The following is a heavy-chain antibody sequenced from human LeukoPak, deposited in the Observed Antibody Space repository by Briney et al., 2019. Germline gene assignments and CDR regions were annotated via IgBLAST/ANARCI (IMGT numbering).Heavy chain of an antibody. Sequence: GASVKVSCKASGYTFTSYYMHWVRQAPGQGLEWMGTINPSGGSTSYAQKFRGRLTMTRDMSTSTVYMELSSLRSEDTAVYYCARDNGGGGYSYGSNFDYWGQGTLVTVSS. D-gene: IGHD5-18*01. J-gene: IGHJ4*02. CDR2: INPSGGST. CDR3: ARDNGGGGYSYGSNFDY. V-gene: IGHV1-46*01. CDR1: GYTFTSYY.